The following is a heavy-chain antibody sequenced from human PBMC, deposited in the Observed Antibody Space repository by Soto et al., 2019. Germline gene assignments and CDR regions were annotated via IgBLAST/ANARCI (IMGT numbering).Heavy chain of an antibody. CDR3: ARVGRPHEPILLPIYYFDL. D-gene: IGHD2-15*01. Sequence: PSETLSLTCSVTGDSVRSSDHYWSWIRQPPGKGLEWIGYIYYSGSTKYNPPLKSRVTMSVDTSKNQFSLILDSVTSADTAVYFCARVGRPHEPILLPIYYFDLWGQGSVVTVSS. J-gene: IGHJ4*02. CDR2: IYYSGST. V-gene: IGHV4-61*08. CDR1: GDSVRSSDHY.